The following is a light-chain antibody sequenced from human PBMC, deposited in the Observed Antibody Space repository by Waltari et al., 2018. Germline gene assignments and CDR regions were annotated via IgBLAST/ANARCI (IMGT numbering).Light chain of an antibody. CDR2: GAS. CDR1: QGIRKF. J-gene: IGKJ4*01. Sequence: DIQMTQSPSSLPASVGDRVTITCRASQGIRKFLAWFRQKPGKAPESLIYGASSLQSGVPSRFSGSGSGTDFTLTISSLQPEDFASYYCQQYKTFPLTFGGGTKVEIK. CDR3: QQYKTFPLT. V-gene: IGKV1-16*01.